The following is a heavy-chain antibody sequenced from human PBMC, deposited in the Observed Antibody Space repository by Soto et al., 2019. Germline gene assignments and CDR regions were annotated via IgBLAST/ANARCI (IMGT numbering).Heavy chain of an antibody. CDR1: GGSFSGYY. V-gene: IGHV4-34*01. CDR2: INHSGST. J-gene: IGHJ4*02. CDR3: ADLSRSSLGFDY. D-gene: IGHD6-6*01. Sequence: PSETLSLTCAVYGGSFSGYYWSWIRQPPGKGLEWIGEINHSGSTNYNPSLKSRVTISVDTSKNQFSLKLSSVTAADTPVYYCADLSRSSLGFDYWGQGTLVTVSS.